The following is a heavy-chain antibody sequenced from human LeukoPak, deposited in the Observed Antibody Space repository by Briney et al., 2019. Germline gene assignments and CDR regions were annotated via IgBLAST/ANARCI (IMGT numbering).Heavy chain of an antibody. Sequence: GGSLRLSCAASGFTFGSYEMNWVRQAPGKGLEWLSYISSNGSTIYYADSVKGRFTISRDNAKNSLYLQVNSLRAEGTAAYYCARDLRSGWYFDYWGQGTLVTVFS. J-gene: IGHJ4*02. V-gene: IGHV3-48*03. CDR3: ARDLRSGWYFDY. CDR2: ISSNGSTI. CDR1: GFTFGSYE. D-gene: IGHD6-19*01.